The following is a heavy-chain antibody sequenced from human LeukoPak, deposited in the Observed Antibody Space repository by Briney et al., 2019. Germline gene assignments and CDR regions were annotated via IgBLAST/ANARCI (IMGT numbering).Heavy chain of an antibody. Sequence: PSETLSLTCTVSGGSISSSSYYWGWIRQPPGKGLEWIGSIYYSGSTYYNPSLKSRVTISVDTSKNQFSLKLSSVTAADTAVYYCVREGHSSSWRWFDPWGQGTLVTVSS. CDR2: IYYSGST. J-gene: IGHJ5*02. D-gene: IGHD6-13*01. CDR1: GGSISSSSYY. CDR3: VREGHSSSWRWFDP. V-gene: IGHV4-39*07.